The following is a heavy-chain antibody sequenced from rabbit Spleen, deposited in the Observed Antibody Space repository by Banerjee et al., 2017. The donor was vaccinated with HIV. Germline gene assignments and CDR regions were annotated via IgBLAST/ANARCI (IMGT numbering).Heavy chain of an antibody. J-gene: IGHJ6*01. CDR3: ARDSGTSFSTYGMDL. CDR1: GFSFNSDY. CDR2: VSAGVSFTT. Sequence: QSLEESGGDLVKPGASLTLTCAASGFSFNSDYMCWVRQPPGKGPEWIACVSAGVSFTTYYATWAKGRFTISKTSSTTVTLQMTSLTAADTATYFCARDSGTSFSTYGMDLWGQGTLVTVS. D-gene: IGHD8-1*01. V-gene: IGHV1S40*01.